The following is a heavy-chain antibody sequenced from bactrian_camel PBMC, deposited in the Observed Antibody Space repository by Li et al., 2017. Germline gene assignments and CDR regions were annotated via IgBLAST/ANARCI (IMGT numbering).Heavy chain of an antibody. D-gene: IGHD6*01. J-gene: IGHJ4*01. CDR1: RFSFEGSD. CDR3: AADLRRCSISWYRRQEYNS. CDR2: INSDGKT. V-gene: IGHV3S55*01. Sequence: VQLVESGGGSVQAGGSLRLSCTASRFSFEGSDMGWYRQAPGNECELVSTINSDGKTYYTDSAKGRFTISHDRSKNMGYLQMNNLKPEDTGIYYCAADLRRCSISWYRRQEYNSWGQGTQVTVS.